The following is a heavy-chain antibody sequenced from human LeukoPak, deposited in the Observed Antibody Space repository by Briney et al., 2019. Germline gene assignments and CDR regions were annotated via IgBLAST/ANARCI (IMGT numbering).Heavy chain of an antibody. CDR1: GGSISSSSYY. J-gene: IGHJ4*02. CDR2: IYTSGST. Sequence: SETLSLTCTVSGGSISSSSYYWSWIRQPAGKGLEWIGRIYTSGSTNYNPSLKSRVTMSVDTSKNQFSLKLSSVTAADTAVYYCARDGGYCSSTSCSLDYWGQGTLVTVSS. CDR3: ARDGGYCSSTSCSLDY. V-gene: IGHV4-61*02. D-gene: IGHD2-2*03.